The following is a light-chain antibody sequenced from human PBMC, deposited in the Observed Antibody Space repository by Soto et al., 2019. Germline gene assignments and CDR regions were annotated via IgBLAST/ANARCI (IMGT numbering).Light chain of an antibody. J-gene: IGLJ2*01. CDR3: QVWESSSDHPVV. CDR2: DDS. V-gene: IGLV3-21*02. CDR1: NIGSKS. Sequence: SYVLTQAPSVSVAPGQTARITCGGHNIGSKSVHWYQQKPCQAPVLVVSDDSDRPSGIPERLSGSKSGNTATLTFSRVEGGDEADYYCQVWESSSDHPVVFGGGTKLTVL.